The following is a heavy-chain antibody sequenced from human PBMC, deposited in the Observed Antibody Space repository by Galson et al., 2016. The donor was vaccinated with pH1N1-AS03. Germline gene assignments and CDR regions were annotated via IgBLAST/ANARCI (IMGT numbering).Heavy chain of an antibody. V-gene: IGHV3-30*04. D-gene: IGHD3-16*02. CDR2: ISYDESHR. J-gene: IGHJ5*01. CDR1: GFDISGYA. CDR3: AKDAMSGGIVVLYNWFDS. Sequence: SLRLSCAASGFDISGYAMHWVRQAPGKGLEWVAVISYDESHRYYADSVKGRFTVSRDNSKNTLYMQMNSLRTEDTAVYYCAKDAMSGGIVVLYNWFDSWGPGTLVTVSS.